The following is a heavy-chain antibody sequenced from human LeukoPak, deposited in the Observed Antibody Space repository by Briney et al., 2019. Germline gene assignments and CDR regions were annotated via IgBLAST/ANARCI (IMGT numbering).Heavy chain of an antibody. D-gene: IGHD2-21*01. Sequence: SETLSLTCTVSGGSISSYYWSWIRQPPGKGLEWIGYIYYSGSTNYNPSLKSRVTISVDTSKNQFSVKLSSVTAADTAVYYCARSNCGGDCYEVFDYWGQGTLVTVSS. J-gene: IGHJ4*02. CDR2: IYYSGST. CDR1: GGSISSYY. CDR3: ARSNCGGDCYEVFDY. V-gene: IGHV4-59*01.